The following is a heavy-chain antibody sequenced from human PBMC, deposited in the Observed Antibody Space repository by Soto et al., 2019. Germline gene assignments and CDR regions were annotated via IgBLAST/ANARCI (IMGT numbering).Heavy chain of an antibody. Sequence: SETLSLTCTVSGGSISSYYWSWIRQPPGKGLEGIGYIYYSGSTNYNPSLKSRVTISVDTSKNQFSLKLSSVTAADTAVYYCARATGIAARWLDYWGQGTLVTVSS. CDR2: IYYSGST. D-gene: IGHD6-6*01. J-gene: IGHJ4*02. CDR1: GGSISSYY. CDR3: ARATGIAARWLDY. V-gene: IGHV4-59*01.